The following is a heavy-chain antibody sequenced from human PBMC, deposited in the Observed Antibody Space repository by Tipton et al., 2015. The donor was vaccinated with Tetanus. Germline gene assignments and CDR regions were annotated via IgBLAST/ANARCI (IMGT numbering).Heavy chain of an antibody. D-gene: IGHD3-22*01. CDR2: ISSSSSTI. J-gene: IGHJ3*02. V-gene: IGHV3-48*02. Sequence: CAASGFTFSSYSMNWVRQAPGKGLEWVSYISSSSSTIYYADSVKGRFTISRDNAKNSLYLQMNSLRDEDTAVYYCARYLTYYYDSSGYRKPFFDAFDIWGQGTMVTVSS. CDR3: ARYLTYYYDSSGYRKPFFDAFDI. CDR1: GFTFSSYS.